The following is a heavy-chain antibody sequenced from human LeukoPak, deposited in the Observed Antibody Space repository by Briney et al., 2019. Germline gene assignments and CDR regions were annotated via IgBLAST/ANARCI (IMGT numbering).Heavy chain of an antibody. CDR1: GFTFSSYS. CDR2: ISSSSSYI. CDR3: ARGGGYSYAPLFDY. Sequence: PGGSLRLSCAASGFTFSSYSMNWVRQAPGKGLEWVSSISSSSSYIYYADSVKGRFTISRDNAKNSLYLQMNSLRAEDTAVYYCARGGGYSYAPLFDYWRQGTLVTVSS. J-gene: IGHJ4*02. D-gene: IGHD5-18*01. V-gene: IGHV3-21*01.